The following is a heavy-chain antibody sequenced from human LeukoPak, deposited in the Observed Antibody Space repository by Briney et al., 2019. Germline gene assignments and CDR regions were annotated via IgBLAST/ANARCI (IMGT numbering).Heavy chain of an antibody. CDR2: ISQSGST. CDR1: GGSFGGYY. D-gene: IGHD3-3*01. CDR3: ARHTYYDFWSGSYMDWFDP. J-gene: IGHJ5*02. Sequence: SETLSLTCGVYGGSFGGYYWSWIRQSPGKGLEWIGEISQSGSTNYNPSLKSRVTISVDTSTNQLSLKLTSVTAADTAVYYCARHTYYDFWSGSYMDWFDPWGQGTLVTVSS. V-gene: IGHV4-34*01.